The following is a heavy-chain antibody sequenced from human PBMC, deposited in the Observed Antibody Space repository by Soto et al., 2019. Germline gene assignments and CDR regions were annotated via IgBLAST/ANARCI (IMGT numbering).Heavy chain of an antibody. CDR1: GDSVSSNSVA. D-gene: IGHD6-6*01. CDR3: ARSSSISAFDY. Sequence: SQTLSLTCAISGDSVSSNSVAWHWIRQSPSRGVEWLGRTYYRSKWSNDYAVSVKSRITINPDTSKNQFSLQLNSMTPEDTAVYYCARSSSISAFDYWGQGTLVTVSS. V-gene: IGHV6-1*01. CDR2: TYYRSKWSN. J-gene: IGHJ4*02.